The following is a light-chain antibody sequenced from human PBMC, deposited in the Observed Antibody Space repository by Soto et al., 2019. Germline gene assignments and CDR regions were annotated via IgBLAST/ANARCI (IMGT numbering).Light chain of an antibody. CDR2: AAS. Sequence: DIQMTQSPSSLSASVGDRVTITCRASHGISNYLNWYQQKPGKAPKFLIYAASSLQSGVPSRFSGSGSGTDFTLTINTLQPEDFATYFCQHSYSTPYTFGQGTKVEIK. CDR3: QHSYSTPYT. V-gene: IGKV1-39*01. CDR1: HGISNY. J-gene: IGKJ2*01.